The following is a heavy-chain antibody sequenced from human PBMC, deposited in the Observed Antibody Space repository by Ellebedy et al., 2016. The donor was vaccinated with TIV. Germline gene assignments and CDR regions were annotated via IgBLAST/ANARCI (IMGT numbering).Heavy chain of an antibody. CDR2: IPGSGDST. Sequence: GESLKISXVAYGFTFSNYAMNWVRQAPGKGLEWVSAIPGSGDSTYYADSVKGRFTISRDNSKNTLYLQMNSLRAEDTALYYCAKGMRGGADFDYWGQGTLVTVSS. J-gene: IGHJ4*02. CDR3: AKGMRGGADFDY. V-gene: IGHV3-23*01. D-gene: IGHD4/OR15-4a*01. CDR1: GFTFSNYA.